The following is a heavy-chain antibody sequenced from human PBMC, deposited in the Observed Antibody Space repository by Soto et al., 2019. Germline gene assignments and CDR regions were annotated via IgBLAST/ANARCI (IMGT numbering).Heavy chain of an antibody. CDR1: GYTFTSYY. V-gene: IGHV1-46*01. D-gene: IGHD3-16*02. CDR3: ARDGDYVWGSYRYPDY. J-gene: IGHJ4*02. Sequence: AAVMVSCKASGYTFTSYYMHWVRHAPGQGLEWMGIINPSGGSTSYAQKFQGRVTMTRDTSTSTVYMELSSLRSEDTAVYYCARDGDYVWGSYRYPDYWGQGTLVPVSS. CDR2: INPSGGST.